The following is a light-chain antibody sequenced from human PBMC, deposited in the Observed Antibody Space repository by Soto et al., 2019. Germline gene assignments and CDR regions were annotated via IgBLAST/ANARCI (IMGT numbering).Light chain of an antibody. J-gene: IGKJ1*01. CDR2: DAS. V-gene: IGKV3-11*01. CDR1: QSVSSY. CDR3: QQRSNWPPTWT. Sequence: EIVMTQSPATLSVSPGERATLSGRASQSVSSYLAWYQQKPGQAPRLLIYDASNRATGIPARFSGSGSGTDFTLNISSLEPEDFAVYYCQQRSNWPPTWTFGQGTKVDIK.